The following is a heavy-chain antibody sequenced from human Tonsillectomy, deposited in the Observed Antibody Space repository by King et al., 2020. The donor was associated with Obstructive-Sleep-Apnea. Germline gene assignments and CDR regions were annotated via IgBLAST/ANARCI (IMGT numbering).Heavy chain of an antibody. Sequence: VQLVESGGGLVQPGRSLRLSCAASGFTFDDYAMHWVRQAPGKGLEWVSGISWNSGSIGYADSVKGRFTISRDNAKNSLYLQMNSLRAEDTALYYCAKMSWGGSYSSSYFDYWGQGTLVTVSS. CDR2: ISWNSGSI. CDR3: AKMSWGGSYSSSYFDY. J-gene: IGHJ4*02. V-gene: IGHV3-9*01. CDR1: GFTFDDYA. D-gene: IGHD1-26*01.